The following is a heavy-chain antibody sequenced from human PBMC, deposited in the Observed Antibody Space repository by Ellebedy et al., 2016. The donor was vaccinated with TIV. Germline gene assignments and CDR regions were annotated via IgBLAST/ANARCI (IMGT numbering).Heavy chain of an antibody. CDR3: ARAAGDVPAAMMGY. Sequence: GGSLRLXXAASGFTFSSYSMNWVRQAPGKGLEWVSYISSSSSTIYYADSVKGRFTISRDNAKNSLYLQMNSLRAEYTAVYYCARAAGDVPAAMMGYWGQGTLVTVSS. D-gene: IGHD2-2*01. V-gene: IGHV3-48*04. CDR2: ISSSSSTI. J-gene: IGHJ4*02. CDR1: GFTFSSYS.